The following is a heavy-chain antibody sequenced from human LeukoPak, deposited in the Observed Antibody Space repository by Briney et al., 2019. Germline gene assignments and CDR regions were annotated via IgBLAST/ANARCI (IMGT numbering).Heavy chain of an antibody. CDR1: GYSFSNYW. Sequence: GESLKISCKGSGYSFSNYWIGWVRQMPGKGLEWMGIIYPGDSDTRYSPSFQGQVTISADKSISTAFLQWSSLKASDTAMYYCATEVGPAINDAFDIWGQGTMVTVSS. D-gene: IGHD1-26*01. V-gene: IGHV5-51*01. CDR3: ATEVGPAINDAFDI. J-gene: IGHJ3*02. CDR2: IYPGDSDT.